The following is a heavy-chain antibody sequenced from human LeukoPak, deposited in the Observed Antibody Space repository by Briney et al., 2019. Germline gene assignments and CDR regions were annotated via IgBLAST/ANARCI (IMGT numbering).Heavy chain of an antibody. CDR3: ARGYRGNTDY. V-gene: IGHV3-74*01. D-gene: IGHD1-26*01. Sequence: GGSLRLSCPASGFTFDDFAMLWVRKAPGKGRVWVSRISGDGSSTTYADSVKGRFTISRDNAKNTLHLQMNSLRAEDTAVYYCARGYRGNTDYWGQGTLVTVSS. CDR2: ISGDGSST. J-gene: IGHJ4*02. CDR1: GFTFDDFA.